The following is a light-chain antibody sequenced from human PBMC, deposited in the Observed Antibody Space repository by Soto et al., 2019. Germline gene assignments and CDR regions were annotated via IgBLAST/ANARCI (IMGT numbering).Light chain of an antibody. Sequence: QSVLTQPPAVSEAPGQRVTISCSGSRSNIGDNAVNWYQLLPGKAPKLLIYYDDLLPSGVSDRFSGSKSGTSASLAISGLQSEDEADYYCAVWDDSLNGPVFGGGTKLTVL. V-gene: IGLV1-36*01. CDR2: YDD. CDR3: AVWDDSLNGPV. CDR1: RSNIGDNA. J-gene: IGLJ2*01.